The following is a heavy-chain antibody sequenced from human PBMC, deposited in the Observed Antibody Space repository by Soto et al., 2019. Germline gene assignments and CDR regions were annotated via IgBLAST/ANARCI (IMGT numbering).Heavy chain of an antibody. CDR1: GVPIGSYY. CDR3: ARALSTWYYFDY. J-gene: IGHJ4*02. CDR2: MYYSGST. Sequence: VQLQESGPGLVKPSETLSLTCAVSGVPIGSYYWSWIRQPPGKGLEWVANMYYSGSTNYNPSLKSRVNISLDTSKNQLSLNLSSVTAADTAIYYCARALSTWYYFDYWGQGTLVTVSS. D-gene: IGHD6-13*01. V-gene: IGHV4-59*01.